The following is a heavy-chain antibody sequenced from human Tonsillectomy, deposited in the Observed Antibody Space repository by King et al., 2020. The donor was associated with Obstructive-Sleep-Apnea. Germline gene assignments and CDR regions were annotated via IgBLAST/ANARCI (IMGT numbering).Heavy chain of an antibody. J-gene: IGHJ3*02. CDR3: ARDSCGGDCYPFGDAFDI. CDR2: IYYSGST. D-gene: IGHD2-21*02. Sequence: VQLQESGPGLVKPSQTLSLTCNVSGGSITSGSHYWSWIRQHPGQGLEWVGYIYYSGSTYYNPSLKSRVTISVDTSKNQFSLKLTSVTAADTAVNYCARDSCGGDCYPFGDAFDIWGQGTMVTVSS. V-gene: IGHV4-31*03. CDR1: GGSITSGSHY.